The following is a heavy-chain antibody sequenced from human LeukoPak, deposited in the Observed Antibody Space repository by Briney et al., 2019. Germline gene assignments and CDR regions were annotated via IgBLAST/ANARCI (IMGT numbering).Heavy chain of an antibody. D-gene: IGHD3-3*01. Sequence: GSLRLSCAASGITFSSLWMSWFRQAPGKGLEWVANIKKDGSEKYYVDSVKGRFTISRDNAKNSLYLQMNSLRAEDTAVYYCARDESGYCYWGQGTLVTVSS. CDR2: IKKDGSEK. V-gene: IGHV3-7*01. CDR1: GITFSSLW. CDR3: ARDESGYCY. J-gene: IGHJ4*02.